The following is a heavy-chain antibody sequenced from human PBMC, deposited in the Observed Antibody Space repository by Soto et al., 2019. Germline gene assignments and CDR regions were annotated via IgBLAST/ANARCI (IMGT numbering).Heavy chain of an antibody. D-gene: IGHD1-26*01. CDR3: TRDQGGSYDSWFDP. CDR2: ISSGSDFI. CDR1: FSMYS. V-gene: IGHV3-21*02. J-gene: IGHJ5*02. Sequence: EVQVVESGGGLVKPGGSLRLSCNFSFSMYSMDWVRQAPGKGLEWVASISSGSDFIKYADSVKGRFTISRDNTKNSVSLQMSSLRVEETAMYYCTRDQGGSYDSWFDPWGRGTLVTVSS.